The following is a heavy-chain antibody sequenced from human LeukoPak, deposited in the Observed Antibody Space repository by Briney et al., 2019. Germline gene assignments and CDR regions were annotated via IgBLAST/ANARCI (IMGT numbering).Heavy chain of an antibody. CDR1: GYTFTSYA. Sequence: ASVKVSYKASGYTFTSYAMHWVRQAPGQRLEWMGWINAGNGNTKYSQKFQGRVTIARDTSASTAYMELSSLRSEDTAVYYCAGPINISSSTGYYYYGMDVWGQGTTVTVSS. J-gene: IGHJ6*02. D-gene: IGHD6-6*01. V-gene: IGHV1-3*01. CDR3: AGPINISSSTGYYYYGMDV. CDR2: INAGNGNT.